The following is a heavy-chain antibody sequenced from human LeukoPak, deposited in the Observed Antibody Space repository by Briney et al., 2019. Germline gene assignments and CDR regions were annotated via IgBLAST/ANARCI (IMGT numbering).Heavy chain of an antibody. CDR1: GFTFSSYA. CDR2: ISGSGGST. D-gene: IGHD2-2*01. V-gene: IGHV3-23*01. J-gene: IGHJ5*02. CDR3: AKDRHAPGRYCSSTTCFPFDP. Sequence: GGSLRLSCVVSGFTFSSYAMSWVRQAPGKGLEWVSGISGSGGSTYYADSVKGRFTISRDNSKNTLYLQMNSPRAEDTAVYYCAKDRHAPGRYCSSTTCFPFDPWGQGTLVTVSS.